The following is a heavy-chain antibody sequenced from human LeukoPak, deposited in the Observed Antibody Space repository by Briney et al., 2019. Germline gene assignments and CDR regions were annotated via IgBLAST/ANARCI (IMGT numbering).Heavy chain of an antibody. V-gene: IGHV4-59*01. Sequence: SETLSLTCTVSGGSINRYYWTWIRQPSGKGLEWIGYIYYSGSTNYNPSLKNRVTISVDTSKNQFSLKLSSVTAADTAVYYCARVSSSSWFAPFDYWGQGTLVTVSS. CDR3: ARVSSSSWFAPFDY. J-gene: IGHJ4*02. D-gene: IGHD6-13*01. CDR2: IYYSGST. CDR1: GGSINRYY.